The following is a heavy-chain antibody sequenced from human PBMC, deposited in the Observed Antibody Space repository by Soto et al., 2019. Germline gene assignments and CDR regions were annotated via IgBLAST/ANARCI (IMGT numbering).Heavy chain of an antibody. Sequence: PGGSLRLSCAASGLTFSSYEMNWGRQAAGKGLEWVSYISSSGSTIYYADAVKGRFTISRDNAKNSLYLQMNSLRAEDTAVYYCASIPALRFLEWLFDYWGQGTLVTVSS. D-gene: IGHD3-3*01. V-gene: IGHV3-48*03. CDR2: ISSSGSTI. J-gene: IGHJ4*02. CDR3: ASIPALRFLEWLFDY. CDR1: GLTFSSYE.